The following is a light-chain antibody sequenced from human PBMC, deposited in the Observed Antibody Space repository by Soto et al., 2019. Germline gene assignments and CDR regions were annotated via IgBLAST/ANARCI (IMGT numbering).Light chain of an antibody. CDR1: QSVSSSF. CDR3: QQYVSSPWA. J-gene: IGKJ1*01. Sequence: EIVLAQSPGTLSLSPGESATLSCRASQSVSSSFLAWYQQKAGQAPRLLIYGASRRATGIPDRFSGSGSGTDFTLTISRLGPEDFAVYYCQQYVSSPWAFGQGTKVDIK. V-gene: IGKV3-20*01. CDR2: GAS.